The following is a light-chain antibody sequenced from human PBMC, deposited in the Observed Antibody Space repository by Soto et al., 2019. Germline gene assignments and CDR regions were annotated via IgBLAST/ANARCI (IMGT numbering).Light chain of an antibody. CDR3: QQYYNWPPWT. J-gene: IGKJ1*01. CDR2: GAS. CDR1: QSVSSN. Sequence: EIVMTQSPATLSVSPGERATLSCRASQSVSSNLAWYQQKPGQAPTLLIYGASTRATGIPARFSGSGSGTEVTLTISSLQAEDFAVYYCQQYYNWPPWTFGQGTKVEIK. V-gene: IGKV3-15*01.